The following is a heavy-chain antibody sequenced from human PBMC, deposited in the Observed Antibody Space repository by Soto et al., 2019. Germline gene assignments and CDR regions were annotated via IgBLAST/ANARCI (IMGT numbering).Heavy chain of an antibody. Sequence: EEQLVESGGGLVQPGGSLRLSCAASGFSVSVNLMNWVRQAPGKGLEWVSVINGAGSADYTDSVKGRFTISRDISKNTQDLQMNSLRAEDTAVYYCVRENYYYGMDVWGQGTTVTVS. CDR2: INGAGSA. CDR3: VRENYYYGMDV. J-gene: IGHJ6*02. V-gene: IGHV3-66*01. CDR1: GFSVSVNL.